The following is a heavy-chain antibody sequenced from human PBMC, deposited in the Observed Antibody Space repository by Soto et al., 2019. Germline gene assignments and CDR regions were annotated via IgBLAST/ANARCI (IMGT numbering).Heavy chain of an antibody. CDR1: GGSISSGDYY. CDR3: ARWLGYGPHFDY. CDR2: LYYSGST. Sequence: QVQLQESGPGLVKPSLTLSLTCTVSGGSISSGDYYWSWIRQPPGKGLEWIGYLYYSGSTYYNPSLKSQVTISVDRAKIPFALTLSSVTAADTAVYYCARWLGYGPHFDYWGQGTLVTVSS. V-gene: IGHV4-30-4*01. D-gene: IGHD5-12*01. J-gene: IGHJ4*02.